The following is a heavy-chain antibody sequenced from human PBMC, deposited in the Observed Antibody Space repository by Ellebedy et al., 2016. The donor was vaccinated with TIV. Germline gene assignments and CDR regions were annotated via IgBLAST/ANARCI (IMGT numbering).Heavy chain of an antibody. CDR2: ISSSSSYI. Sequence: GESLKISCAASGFTFSSYNMNWVRQAPGKGLEWVSSISSSSSYIYYADSVKGRFTISRDNAKSSLYLQMDSLRAEDTAIYYCAREGPMLRGVVDEDFWGQGTLVTVSA. V-gene: IGHV3-21*06. J-gene: IGHJ4*02. CDR3: AREGPMLRGVVDEDF. CDR1: GFTFSSYN. D-gene: IGHD3-10*01.